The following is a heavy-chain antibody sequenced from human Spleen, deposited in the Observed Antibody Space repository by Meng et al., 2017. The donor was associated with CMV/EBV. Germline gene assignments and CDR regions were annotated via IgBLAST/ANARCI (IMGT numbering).Heavy chain of an antibody. V-gene: IGHV3-33*01. D-gene: IGHD6-19*01. CDR2: TWFDGKNK. CDR3: ARDRGRAVAGTGYGMDV. J-gene: IGHJ6*02. CDR1: GFTFKRYG. Sequence: GESLKISCVTSGFTFKRYGMHWVRQAPGKGLEWVAVTWFDGKNKFYADPVKGRFTISRDNSRNTLYLQMDSLRVDDTAVYYCARDRGRAVAGTGYGMDVWGQGTTVTVSS.